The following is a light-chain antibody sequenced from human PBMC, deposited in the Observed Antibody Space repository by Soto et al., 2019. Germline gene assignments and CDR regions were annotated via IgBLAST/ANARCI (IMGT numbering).Light chain of an antibody. Sequence: ELTQSPATLSLSPGETATLSCRASQSVDKFLAWYQQRPGQPPRLLIFGASTTATGIPDRFSGSGSGTDFTLTISRLEPEDFAVYYCQQYGSSPTFGGGTKVDIK. V-gene: IGKV3-20*01. CDR2: GAS. CDR3: QQYGSSPT. CDR1: QSVDKF. J-gene: IGKJ4*01.